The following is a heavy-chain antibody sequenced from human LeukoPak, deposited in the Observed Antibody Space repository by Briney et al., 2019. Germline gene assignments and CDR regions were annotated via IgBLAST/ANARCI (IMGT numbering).Heavy chain of an antibody. CDR2: IFHSGST. CDR3: ARSPTKRVPEDY. CDR1: SGSIFNNNW. D-gene: IGHD2-2*01. V-gene: IGHV4-4*02. Sequence: SETLSLTCTVSSGSIFNNNWWSWVRQPPGKGLEWIGQIFHSGSTIYSPSLKSRVTISMDKSKNQISLRLTSVTAADTAVYYCARSPTKRVPEDYWGQGTLVTVSS. J-gene: IGHJ4*02.